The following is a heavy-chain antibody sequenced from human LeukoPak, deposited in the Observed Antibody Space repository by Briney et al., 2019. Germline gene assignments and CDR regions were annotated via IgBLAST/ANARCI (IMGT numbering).Heavy chain of an antibody. D-gene: IGHD3-9*01. J-gene: IGHJ4*02. Sequence: GGSLRLSCAASGFTFSSYTMNWVRRAPGKGLQWVSSITSSSSYIYYADSAKGRFTISRDNAKNSLFLQMNSLRAEDTAVYYCARVFSGSLTFDHWGQGTRVTISS. CDR3: ARVFSGSLTFDH. CDR1: GFTFSSYT. CDR2: ITSSSSYI. V-gene: IGHV3-21*01.